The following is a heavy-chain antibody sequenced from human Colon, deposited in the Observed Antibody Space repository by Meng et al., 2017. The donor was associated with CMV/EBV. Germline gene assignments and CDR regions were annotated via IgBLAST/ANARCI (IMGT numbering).Heavy chain of an antibody. Sequence: GGSLRLSCAASGFIFSGYTLNWVRQAPGKGLEWVSSINGDRSSIHYADSVKGRFTISRDNAKNSLYLQMNSLRAEDTAVYYCASYSSYYYGMDVWGQGTTVTVSS. CDR1: GFIFSGYT. D-gene: IGHD6-13*01. J-gene: IGHJ6*02. CDR2: INGDRSSI. V-gene: IGHV3-21*01. CDR3: ASYSSYYYGMDV.